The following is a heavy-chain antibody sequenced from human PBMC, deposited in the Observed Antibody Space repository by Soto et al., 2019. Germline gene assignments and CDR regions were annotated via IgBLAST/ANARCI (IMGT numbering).Heavy chain of an antibody. Sequence: ASVKVSCKASGGTFSSYAISWVRQAPGQGLEWMGGIIPIFGTANYAQKFQGRVTITADESTSTAYMELSSLRSEDTAVYYCARIAAAVPPSYYYYGMDVWGQGTTVTVSS. V-gene: IGHV1-69*13. CDR2: IIPIFGTA. D-gene: IGHD6-13*01. CDR3: ARIAAAVPPSYYYYGMDV. CDR1: GGTFSSYA. J-gene: IGHJ6*02.